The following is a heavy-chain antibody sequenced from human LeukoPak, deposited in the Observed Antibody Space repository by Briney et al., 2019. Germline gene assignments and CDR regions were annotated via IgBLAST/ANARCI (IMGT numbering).Heavy chain of an antibody. Sequence: GASVKVSCKASGGTFSSYAISWVRQAPGQGLEWMGGIIPIFGTANYAQKFQGRVTITADESTSTAYKELSSLRSEDTAVYYCARANYDYVWGSYRFDYWGQGTLVTVSS. J-gene: IGHJ4*02. V-gene: IGHV1-69*01. CDR1: GGTFSSYA. CDR3: ARANYDYVWGSYRFDY. CDR2: IIPIFGTA. D-gene: IGHD3-16*02.